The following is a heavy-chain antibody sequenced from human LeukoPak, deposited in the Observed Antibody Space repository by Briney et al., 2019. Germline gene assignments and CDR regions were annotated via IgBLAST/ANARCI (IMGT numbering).Heavy chain of an antibody. CDR2: INHSGST. Sequence: SETLSLTCAVYGGSFSGYYWSWIRLPPGKGLEWIGEINHSGSTNYNPSLKSRVTISVDTSKNQFSLKLSSVTAADTAVYYCARTRGYSYGLGRGYYFDYWGQGTLVTVSS. D-gene: IGHD5-18*01. V-gene: IGHV4-34*01. CDR3: ARTRGYSYGLGRGYYFDY. J-gene: IGHJ4*02. CDR1: GGSFSGYY.